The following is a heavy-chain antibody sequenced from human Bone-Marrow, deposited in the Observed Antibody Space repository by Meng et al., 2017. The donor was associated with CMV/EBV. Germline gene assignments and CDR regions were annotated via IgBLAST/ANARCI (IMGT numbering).Heavy chain of an antibody. D-gene: IGHD2-15*01. V-gene: IGHV4-59*01. CDR2: IYYSGST. Sequence: GSLIHSCTVSGGSISSYYWSWIRQPPGKGLEWIGYIYYSGSTNYNPSLKSRVTISVDTSKNQFSLKLSSVTAADTAVYYCARGAVAGWLDPWGEGTLVTVSS. CDR1: GGSISSYY. J-gene: IGHJ5*02. CDR3: ARGAVAGWLDP.